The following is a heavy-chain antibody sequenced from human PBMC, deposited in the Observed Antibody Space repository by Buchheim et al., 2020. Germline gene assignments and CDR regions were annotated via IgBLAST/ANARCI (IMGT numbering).Heavy chain of an antibody. CDR2: INSDGSST. J-gene: IGHJ5*02. CDR3: ARDRPSSYYYDSSGPNWFDP. D-gene: IGHD3-22*01. CDR1: GFTFSSYW. V-gene: IGHV3-74*01. Sequence: EVQLVESGGGLVQPGGSLRLSCAASGFTFSSYWMHWVRQAPGKGLVWVSRINSDGSSTSYADSVKGRFTISRDNAKNTLYLQMNSLRAEDTAVYYCARDRPSSYYYDSSGPNWFDPWGQGT.